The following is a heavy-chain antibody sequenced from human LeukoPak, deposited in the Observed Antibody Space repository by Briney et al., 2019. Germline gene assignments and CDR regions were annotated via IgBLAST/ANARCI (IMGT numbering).Heavy chain of an antibody. CDR1: GGTFSSYA. Sequence: ASVKVSCKASGGTFSSYAISWVRQAPGQGLEWMGIINPSGGSTSYAQKFQGRVTMTRDTSTSTVYMELSSLRSEDTAVYYCARGRYFSPRDAFDIWGQGTMVTVSS. CDR2: INPSGGST. J-gene: IGHJ3*02. V-gene: IGHV1-46*01. CDR3: ARGRYFSPRDAFDI. D-gene: IGHD3-9*01.